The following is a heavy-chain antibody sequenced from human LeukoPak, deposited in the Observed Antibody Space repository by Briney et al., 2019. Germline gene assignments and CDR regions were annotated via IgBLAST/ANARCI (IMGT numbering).Heavy chain of an antibody. J-gene: IGHJ3*02. CDR1: GFTFSGSW. D-gene: IGHD1-14*01. Sequence: TGGSLRLSGAASGFTFSGSWMSWVRQAPGKGLEWVADMNPDGSSIYYVDSVKGRFTISRDNAKNSLYLLMDSLRAEDTAVYNCARDPNHGALDIWGQGTLVTVSS. CDR2: MNPDGSSI. CDR3: ARDPNHGALDI. V-gene: IGHV3-7*01.